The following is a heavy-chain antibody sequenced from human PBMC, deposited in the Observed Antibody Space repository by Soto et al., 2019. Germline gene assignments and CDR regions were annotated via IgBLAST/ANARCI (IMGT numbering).Heavy chain of an antibody. CDR3: AAGEASSRNLAPYYLDF. Sequence: SETLSLTCTVSGGSIRTYFWTWIRQPPGKGLEWIGYIHYSGTTSFFPSYNPSLRSRVTIAEDTSKNQLSLKLLSVTTADTAVYFCAAGEASSRNLAPYYLDFWGQGTLVTVS. D-gene: IGHD6-13*01. V-gene: IGHV4-59*01. CDR2: IHYSGTT. J-gene: IGHJ4*02. CDR1: GGSIRTYF.